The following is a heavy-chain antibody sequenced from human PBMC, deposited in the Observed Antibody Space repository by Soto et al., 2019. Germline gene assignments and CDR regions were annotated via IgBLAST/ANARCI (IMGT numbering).Heavy chain of an antibody. CDR3: AREGSGKRGGFVFDL. CDR1: GGSISSDGYY. CDR2: IYYTGTI. J-gene: IGHJ3*01. Sequence: QVQLQESGPGLVKPSETLSLTCTVSGGSISSDGYYWTWIRQHPGEGLEWIGYIYYTGTIHDNPSLRSRVTLSVDTSKNQFSRRLTSVTAADTAVYFCAREGSGKRGGFVFDLLGQGTMVTVSS. V-gene: IGHV4-31*03. D-gene: IGHD3-3*01.